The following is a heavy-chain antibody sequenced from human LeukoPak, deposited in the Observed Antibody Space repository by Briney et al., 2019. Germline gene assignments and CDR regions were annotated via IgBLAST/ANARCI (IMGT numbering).Heavy chain of an antibody. D-gene: IGHD1-26*01. Sequence: QSGGSLRLSCAASRFTFSYFAMHWVRQAPGKGLEWVAVLSDDGSNKFYADSVKGRFTISRDNSKNTLYLQMNSLRAEDTAVYYCAKDLGRYRNNYFDYWGQGTLVTVSS. V-gene: IGHV3-30*18. CDR2: LSDDGSNK. CDR1: RFTFSYFA. CDR3: AKDLGRYRNNYFDY. J-gene: IGHJ4*02.